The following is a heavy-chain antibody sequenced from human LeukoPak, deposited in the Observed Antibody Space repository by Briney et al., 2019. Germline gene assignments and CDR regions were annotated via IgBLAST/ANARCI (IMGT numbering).Heavy chain of an antibody. CDR2: IASDGSSA. V-gene: IGHV3-74*01. CDR1: GFTFSSYW. CDR3: ARGRPHGNDY. J-gene: IGHJ4*02. D-gene: IGHD4-23*01. Sequence: GGSLRLSCAASGFTFSSYWMNWVRQAPGKGLVWVSRIASDGSSATYADSVKGRFSISRDNAKNTLYLQMNSLRVEDTAVYYCARGRPHGNDYWGQGTLVTVSS.